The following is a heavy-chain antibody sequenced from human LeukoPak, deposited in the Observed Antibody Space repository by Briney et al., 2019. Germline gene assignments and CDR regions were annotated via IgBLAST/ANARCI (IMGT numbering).Heavy chain of an antibody. D-gene: IGHD3-10*02. CDR2: INHTGST. CDR3: ERRVKVNFVGLFGEDNKYYYMDV. J-gene: IGHJ6*03. Sequence: PSETLSLTCAVYGESFTTFYLGWIRQTPGKGLEWIGEINHTGSTNYNPSLKSRVTISIDTSKNQVSLKLNSVTAEDTAVDYCERRVKVNFVGLFGEDNKYYYMDVWGKGTTVTVS. CDR1: GESFTTFY. V-gene: IGHV4-34*01.